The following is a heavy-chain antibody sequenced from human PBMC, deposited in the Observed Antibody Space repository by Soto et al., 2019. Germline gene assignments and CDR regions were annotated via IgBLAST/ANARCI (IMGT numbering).Heavy chain of an antibody. D-gene: IGHD3-10*01. CDR3: AKRSGSYREYYYYYYGMDV. V-gene: IGHV3-23*01. CDR1: GFTFGSYA. J-gene: IGHJ6*02. Sequence: GGSLRLSCAASGFTFGSYAMSWVRQAPGKGLEWVSAISGSGGSTYYADSVKGRFTISRDNSKNTLYLQMNSLRAEDTAVYYCAKRSGSYREYYYYYYGMDVWGQGTTVTVSS. CDR2: ISGSGGST.